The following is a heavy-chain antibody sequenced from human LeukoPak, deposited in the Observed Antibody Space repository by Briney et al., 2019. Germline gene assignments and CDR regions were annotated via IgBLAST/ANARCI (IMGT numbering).Heavy chain of an antibody. D-gene: IGHD1-1*01. CDR2: INYSGTT. CDR1: SGSFSSSSFF. CDR3: ARLRGGVQLWGD. Sequence: PSETLSLTCTVSSGSFSSSSFFCGWIRQPPGMGLEWIATINYSGTTYYNPSPKSRVTTSVDTSRNQFSLKLNSVTDADTAVYYCARLRGGVQLWGDWGQGALVTVSS. V-gene: IGHV4-39*01. J-gene: IGHJ4*01.